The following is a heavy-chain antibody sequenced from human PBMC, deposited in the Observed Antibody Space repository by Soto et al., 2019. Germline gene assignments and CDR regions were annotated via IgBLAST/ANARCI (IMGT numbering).Heavy chain of an antibody. CDR2: INHSGST. CDR1: GGSFSGYY. D-gene: IGHD6-25*01. CDR3: ARGESQQQRDY. V-gene: IGHV4-34*01. J-gene: IGHJ4*02. Sequence: SETLSLTCAVYGGSFSGYYWSWIRQPPGKGLEWIGEINHSGSTNYNPSLKSRVTISVDTSKNQFSLKLSSVTAADTAVYYCARGESQQQRDYWGQGTLVTVSS.